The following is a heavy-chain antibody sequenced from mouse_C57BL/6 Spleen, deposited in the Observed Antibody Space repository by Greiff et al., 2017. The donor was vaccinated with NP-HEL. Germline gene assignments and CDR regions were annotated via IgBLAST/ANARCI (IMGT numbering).Heavy chain of an antibody. V-gene: IGHV1-12*01. J-gene: IGHJ3*01. CDR2: IYPGNGDT. D-gene: IGHD2-1*01. CDR3: ARSGGNSWFAY. CDR1: GYPFTSYN. Sequence: QVQLQQSGAELVRPGASVKMSCKASGYPFTSYNMHWVKQTPRQGLEWIGAIYPGNGDTSYNQKLKGKATLTVDQSSRTAYRQLSGLTAEDSAVYFCARSGGNSWFAYWGQGTLVTVSA.